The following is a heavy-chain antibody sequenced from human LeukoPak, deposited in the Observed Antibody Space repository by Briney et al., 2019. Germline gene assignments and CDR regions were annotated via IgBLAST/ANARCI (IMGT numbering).Heavy chain of an antibody. D-gene: IGHD3-22*01. J-gene: IGHJ3*02. CDR1: GGSISSSSYY. Sequence: PSETLSLTCTVSGGSISSSSYYWGWIRQPPGKGLEWIGSIYYTGSTYYNPSLKSRVTISVDTSKNQFSLKLSSVTAADTAVYYCARHRMYYYDSSGRGVADAFDIWGQGTMVTVSS. CDR3: ARHRMYYYDSSGRGVADAFDI. CDR2: IYYTGST. V-gene: IGHV4-39*01.